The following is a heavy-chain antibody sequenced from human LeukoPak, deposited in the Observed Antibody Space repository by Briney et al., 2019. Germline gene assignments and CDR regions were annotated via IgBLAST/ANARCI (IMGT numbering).Heavy chain of an antibody. CDR2: TYYRSKWYN. J-gene: IGHJ4*02. V-gene: IGHV6-1*01. Sequence: SQTLSLTCAISGDSVSSNSAAWNWIRQSPSRGLEWLGRTYYRSKWYNDYAVSVKSRITINPDTSKNQFSLQLNSVTPEDTAVYYCARDTEGVPAAIRAYIDYWGQGTLVTVSS. CDR3: ARDTEGVPAAIRAYIDY. CDR1: GDSVSSNSAA. D-gene: IGHD2-2*02.